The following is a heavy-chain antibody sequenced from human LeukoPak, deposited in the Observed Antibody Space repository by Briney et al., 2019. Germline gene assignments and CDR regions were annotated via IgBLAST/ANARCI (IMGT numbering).Heavy chain of an antibody. V-gene: IGHV1-69*05. J-gene: IGHJ4*02. CDR1: GGTFSSYA. Sequence: SSVKVSCKASGGTFSSYAISWVRQAPGQGLEWMGGIIPIFGTANYAQKLQGRVTITTDESTGTAYMELSSLRSEDTAVYYCARDARYYYDSSSYYNIDYWGQGTLVTVSS. D-gene: IGHD3-22*01. CDR2: IIPIFGTA. CDR3: ARDARYYYDSSSYYNIDY.